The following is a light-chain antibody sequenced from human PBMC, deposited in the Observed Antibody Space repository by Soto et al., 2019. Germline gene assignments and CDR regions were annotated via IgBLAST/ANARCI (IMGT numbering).Light chain of an antibody. V-gene: IGLV2-11*01. CDR1: SXDVGAYNY. CDR2: GVS. CDR3: CSYAGTYTFYV. Sequence: QSALTQPRSVSGSPGQSVTISCTGTSXDVGAYNYVSWYQQRPGKAPKLIIYGVSRRPSGVPDRFSGSKSGNTASLTVSGLQAEDEADYYCCSYAGTYTFYVFGSGTKVTVL. J-gene: IGLJ1*01.